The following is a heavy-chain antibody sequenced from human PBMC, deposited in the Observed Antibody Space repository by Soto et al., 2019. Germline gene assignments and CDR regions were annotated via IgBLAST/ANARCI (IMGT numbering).Heavy chain of an antibody. Sequence: ASVKVSCKVFEYTLSELPIHWVRQAPGKGLEWMGGFDPEDGEPIYAPNFQGRLTVTEDISTDTAYMELRSLRTDDTAMYYCAKVGEYSYAFAYWGQGSPVTLSS. CDR1: EYTLSELP. CDR2: FDPEDGEP. CDR3: AKVGEYSYAFAY. V-gene: IGHV1-24*01. D-gene: IGHD5-18*01. J-gene: IGHJ4*02.